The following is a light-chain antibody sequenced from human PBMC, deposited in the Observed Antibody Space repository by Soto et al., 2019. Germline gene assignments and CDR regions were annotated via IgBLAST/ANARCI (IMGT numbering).Light chain of an antibody. J-gene: IGKJ1*01. CDR3: QQYDYSPQT. CDR2: AAS. Sequence: EIVLTQSPGTLSLSPGERATLSCRASQSVSSNYLAWYQQKPGQAPRLLIYAASSRATGIPDRFSGSASGTDFSLTISRLEPEDFXVYXXQQYDYSPQTFGQGTKVEIK. V-gene: IGKV3-20*01. CDR1: QSVSSNY.